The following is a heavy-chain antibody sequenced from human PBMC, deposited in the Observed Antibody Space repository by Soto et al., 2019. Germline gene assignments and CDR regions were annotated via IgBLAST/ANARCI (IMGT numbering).Heavy chain of an antibody. CDR2: IYYSGST. J-gene: IGHJ6*02. D-gene: IGHD3-10*01. V-gene: IGHV4-31*03. CDR3: ATRTDYYYGSGSLGGMDV. Sequence: QVQLQESGPGLVKPSQTLSLTCTVSGGSISSGSYYWIWIRQLPGKGLAWIGSIYYSGSTYYNPSLKSRVTISVVTSKNQFSLKLTSVTAGDTAVYYCATRTDYYYGSGSLGGMDVWGQGTTVTVAS. CDR1: GGSISSGSYY.